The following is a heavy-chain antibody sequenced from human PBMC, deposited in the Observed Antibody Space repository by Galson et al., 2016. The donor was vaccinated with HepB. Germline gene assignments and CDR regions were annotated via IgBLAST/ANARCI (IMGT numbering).Heavy chain of an antibody. CDR3: ARNVPVVTPWGY. J-gene: IGHJ4*02. Sequence: SLRLSCAASGVTVGNNLMSWVRQAPGKGLEWVSLIYSGGDTVYAESVKGRFSISRDSSKNTVYLQMNGLRAEGTAVYYCARNVPVVTPWGYWGQGTLVSVSS. D-gene: IGHD4-23*01. V-gene: IGHV3-66*01. CDR1: GVTVGNNL. CDR2: IYSGGDT.